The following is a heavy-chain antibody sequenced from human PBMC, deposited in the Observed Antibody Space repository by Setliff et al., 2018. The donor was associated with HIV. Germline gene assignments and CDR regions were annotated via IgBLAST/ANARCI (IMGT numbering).Heavy chain of an antibody. CDR3: AREPAGSGSGSFGF. V-gene: IGHV1-3*04. Sequence: GASVKVSCKASGYIFTNYVIHWVRQAPGQRLEWMGRINTVNGNTKYSQNFQGRVTITRDTSANTANMELSSLRSEDTAVYYCAREPAGSGSGSFGFWGQGTLVTVSS. D-gene: IGHD3-10*01. J-gene: IGHJ4*02. CDR2: INTVNGNT. CDR1: GYIFTNYV.